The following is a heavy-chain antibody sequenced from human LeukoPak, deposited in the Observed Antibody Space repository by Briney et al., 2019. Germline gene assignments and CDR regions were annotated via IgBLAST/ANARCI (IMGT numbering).Heavy chain of an antibody. Sequence: PSETLSLTCTVSGYSISSGYYWGWIRQPPGKGLEWIGSIYHSGSTYYNLSLKSRVTISVDTSKNQFSLKLCSVTAADTAVYYCARVAAMVREDAFDIWGQGTMVTVSS. CDR2: IYHSGST. CDR1: GYSISSGYY. D-gene: IGHD5-18*01. J-gene: IGHJ3*02. V-gene: IGHV4-38-2*02. CDR3: ARVAAMVREDAFDI.